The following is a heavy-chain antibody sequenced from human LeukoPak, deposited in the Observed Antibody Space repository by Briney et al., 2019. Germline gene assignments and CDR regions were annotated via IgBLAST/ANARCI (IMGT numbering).Heavy chain of an antibody. V-gene: IGHV4-59*01. J-gene: IGHJ4*02. Sequence: SGTLYLTCTVSGGSISSYYWSWIRQPPGKGLEWIGYIYYSGSTNYNPSLKSRVTISVDTSKNQFSLKLSSVTAADTAVYYCASGVDPTEKAPYFDYWGQGTLVTVSS. CDR3: ASGVDPTEKAPYFDY. CDR2: IYYSGST. CDR1: GGSISSYY. D-gene: IGHD2-15*01.